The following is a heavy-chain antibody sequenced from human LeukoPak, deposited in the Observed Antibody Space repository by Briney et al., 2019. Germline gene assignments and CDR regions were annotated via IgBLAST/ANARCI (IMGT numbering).Heavy chain of an antibody. D-gene: IGHD4-17*01. CDR3: ARAGGSTVSHSDY. J-gene: IGHJ4*02. V-gene: IGHV3-21*01. CDR2: ISSSTSYI. CDR1: GFTFSSYS. Sequence: GGSLRLSCAASGFTFSSYSMSWIRQAPGKGLEWVSSISSSTSYIYYADSVKGRFTISKDNAKNSLYLQMNSLRAEDTAVYYCARAGGSTVSHSDYWGQGTLVTVSS.